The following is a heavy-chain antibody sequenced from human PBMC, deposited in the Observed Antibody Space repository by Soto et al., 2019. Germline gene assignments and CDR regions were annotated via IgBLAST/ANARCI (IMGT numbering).Heavy chain of an antibody. Sequence: ASVRVSCMASGYTFTGSVMHSVRQAPGQGLEWMGWINPNSGGTNYAQKLQGWVTMATDESTSTAYMELSRLRSEDTAVYYCARGSDGGYRTFLSYYYYGMDVRGQGTTVTVSS. D-gene: IGHD5-18*01. CDR2: INPNSGGT. CDR3: ARGSDGGYRTFLSYYYYGMDV. J-gene: IGHJ6*02. V-gene: IGHV1-2*04. CDR1: GYTFTGSV.